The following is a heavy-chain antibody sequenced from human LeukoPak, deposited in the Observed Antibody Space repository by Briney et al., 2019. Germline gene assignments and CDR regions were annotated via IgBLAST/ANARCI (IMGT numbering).Heavy chain of an antibody. V-gene: IGHV4-59*01. Sequence: PSETLSLTCNVSGGSISTYYWSWIRQPPGKGLEWIGYIYYSGGTNYNPSLKSRVTISVATSKNQFSLKLRSVTAADTAVYYCARDPSGSFFNWFDPWGQGTLVTVSS. D-gene: IGHD1-26*01. CDR3: ARDPSGSFFNWFDP. J-gene: IGHJ5*02. CDR1: GGSISTYY. CDR2: IYYSGGT.